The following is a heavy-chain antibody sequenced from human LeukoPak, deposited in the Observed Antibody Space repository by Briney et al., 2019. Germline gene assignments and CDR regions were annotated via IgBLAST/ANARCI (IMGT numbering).Heavy chain of an antibody. Sequence: ASVKVSCKASGYTFTGYYMHWVRQAPGQGLEWMGWINPNSGGTNYAQKFQGRVTMTRDTSISTAYMELSRLRSDDTAVYYCARVFREYSSSGGFDPWGQGTLVTVSS. CDR1: GYTFTGYY. CDR3: ARVFREYSSSGGFDP. J-gene: IGHJ5*02. V-gene: IGHV1-2*02. D-gene: IGHD6-6*01. CDR2: INPNSGGT.